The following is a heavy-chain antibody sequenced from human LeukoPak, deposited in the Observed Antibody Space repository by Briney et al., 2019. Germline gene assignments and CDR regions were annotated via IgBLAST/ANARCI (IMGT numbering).Heavy chain of an antibody. V-gene: IGHV3-23*01. CDR1: GFTFSSYA. CDR3: ANPLLDDIVVVPAAMEYFQH. CDR2: ISGSGGST. J-gene: IGHJ1*01. Sequence: GGSLRLSCAASGFTFSSYAMSWVRQAPGKGLEWVSAISGSGGSTYYADSVKGRFTISRDNSKNTLYLQMNSLRAEDTAVYYCANPLLDDIVVVPAAMEYFQHWGQGTLVTVSS. D-gene: IGHD2-2*01.